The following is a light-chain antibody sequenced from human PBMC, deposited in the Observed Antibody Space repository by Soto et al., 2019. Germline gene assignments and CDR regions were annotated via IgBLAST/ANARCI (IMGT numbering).Light chain of an antibody. CDR3: QEYGSSRT. CDR1: QSVTNTY. V-gene: IGKV3-20*01. Sequence: EIVLTQSPGTLSLSPGERATLSCRASQSVTNTYLAWYQQKPGQAPRLLIYGTSSRATGIPDRFSGSGSGTDFTLIISRLEPEDFAVYFCQEYGSSRTFGQGTKVEI. CDR2: GTS. J-gene: IGKJ1*01.